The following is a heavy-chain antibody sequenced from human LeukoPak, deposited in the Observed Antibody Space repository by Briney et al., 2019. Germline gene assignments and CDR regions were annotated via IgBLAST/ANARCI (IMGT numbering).Heavy chain of an antibody. Sequence: SETLSLTCTVSGGSISSGSYYWRWIRQPAGKGLEWIARIYTSGSTNYNPSLKSRVTISVDTSKNQFSLKLSSVTAADTAVYHCARGGAGIAFYYYYMDVWGKGTTVTVSS. CDR3: ARGGAGIAFYYYYMDV. D-gene: IGHD6-13*01. CDR2: IYTSGST. V-gene: IGHV4-61*02. CDR1: GGSISSGSYY. J-gene: IGHJ6*03.